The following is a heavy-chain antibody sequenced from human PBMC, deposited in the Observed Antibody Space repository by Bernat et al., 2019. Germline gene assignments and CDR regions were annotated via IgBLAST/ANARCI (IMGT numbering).Heavy chain of an antibody. CDR3: ARGESDCSNSNCYGNGYFDY. V-gene: IGHV3-23*04. D-gene: IGHD2-2*01. CDR1: GFTFNNYA. Sequence: EIHLVESGGGLVQPGGSLRLSCAASGFTFNNYAMSWVRQAPGKGLEWVSAISGGGSYTYYADSVKGRFTISRDNTKNTLYLQMNSLRAEDTAVYYGARGESDCSNSNCYGNGYFDYWGQGTLVTVSS. J-gene: IGHJ4*02. CDR2: ISGGGSYT.